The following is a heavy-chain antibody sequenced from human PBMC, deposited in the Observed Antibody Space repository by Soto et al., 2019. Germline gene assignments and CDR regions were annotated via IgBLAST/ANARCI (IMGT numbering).Heavy chain of an antibody. V-gene: IGHV4-4*02. D-gene: IGHD1-1*01. Sequence: QVQLQESGPGLVKPSGTLSLTCAVSGGSISTSNWWSWVRQPPGKGLEWIGEVYHSGSTNYNPSFKSRVRMSVDKPQNHVPLKLNSVTARGTALYYCARTRKSGTPFDYWGQGRLVTVSS. CDR3: ARTRKSGTPFDY. CDR1: GGSISTSNW. J-gene: IGHJ4*02. CDR2: VYHSGST.